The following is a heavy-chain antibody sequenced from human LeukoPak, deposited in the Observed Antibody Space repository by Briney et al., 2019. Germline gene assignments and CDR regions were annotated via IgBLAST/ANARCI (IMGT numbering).Heavy chain of an antibody. CDR1: GFTFSSYA. V-gene: IGHV3-23*01. J-gene: IGHJ4*02. Sequence: TGGSLRLSCAASGFTFSSYAMSWVRQAPGKGLEWVSTISGSGSSIYYADSVKGRFTISRDNSKNTLYVQMNSMRAEDTAVYYCAIGKSSLNYFDYWGQGTLVTVSS. D-gene: IGHD1-14*01. CDR2: ISGSGSSI. CDR3: AIGKSSLNYFDY.